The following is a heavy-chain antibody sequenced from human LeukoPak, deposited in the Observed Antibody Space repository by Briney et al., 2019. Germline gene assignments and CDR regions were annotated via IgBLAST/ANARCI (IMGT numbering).Heavy chain of an antibody. CDR1: GGSISNYY. CDR2: IYTSGGT. V-gene: IGHV4-4*07. Sequence: SETLSLTCTVSGGSISNYYWNWSRQPAGKELEWIGRIYTSGGTNYNPSLKSRLTMSMDTSKNQFSLRLSSVTAADTAVYYCARASDDFGDYGFDYWGQGTLVTVSS. D-gene: IGHD4-17*01. J-gene: IGHJ4*02. CDR3: ARASDDFGDYGFDY.